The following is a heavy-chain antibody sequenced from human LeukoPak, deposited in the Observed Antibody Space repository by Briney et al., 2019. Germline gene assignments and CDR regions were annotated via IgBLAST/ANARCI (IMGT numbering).Heavy chain of an antibody. D-gene: IGHD2-2*01. CDR2: SSANGGST. J-gene: IGHJ4*02. CDR3: AQGDCSSVGCYVEPLHF. Sequence: PGGSLRLSCVASGFTFRSYEMNWVRQAPGKGLEWVSGSSANGGSTYYADSVKGRFTISRDNSKNTLFLQMNSLSAEDTAVYYCAQGDCSSVGCYVEPLHFCGQGTQVTVSS. V-gene: IGHV3-23*01. CDR1: GFTFRSYE.